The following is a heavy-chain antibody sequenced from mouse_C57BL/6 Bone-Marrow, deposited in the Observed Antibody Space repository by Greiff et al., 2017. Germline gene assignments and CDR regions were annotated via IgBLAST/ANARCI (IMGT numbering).Heavy chain of an antibody. Sequence: EVKLMESGGDLVKPGGSLKLSCAASGFTFSSYGMSWVRQTPDQRLEWVATISSGGSYTYYPDGVKGRFTISRDNAKNTLYLQMSSLKSEDTAMYYCARGPVLLRYPWYFDVWGTGTTVTVSS. D-gene: IGHD1-1*01. J-gene: IGHJ1*03. CDR2: ISSGGSYT. V-gene: IGHV5-6*01. CDR3: ARGPVLLRYPWYFDV. CDR1: GFTFSSYG.